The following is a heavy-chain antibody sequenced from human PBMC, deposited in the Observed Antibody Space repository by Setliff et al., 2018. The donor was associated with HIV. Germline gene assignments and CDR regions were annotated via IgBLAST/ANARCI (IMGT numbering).Heavy chain of an antibody. V-gene: IGHV3-7*03. Sequence: PGGSLRFSCAASGFTFSNAWMNWVRQAPGKGLEWVANIKQDGSEKFYMDSVRGRFIISRDNAKNSSYLHMNNLRVEDTAVYYCVKALSGPPPDCSSPNCYICKWFDPWGQGTLVTVSS. D-gene: IGHD2-2*01. CDR2: IKQDGSEK. CDR1: GFTFSNAW. CDR3: VKALSGPPPDCSSPNCYICKWFDP. J-gene: IGHJ5*02.